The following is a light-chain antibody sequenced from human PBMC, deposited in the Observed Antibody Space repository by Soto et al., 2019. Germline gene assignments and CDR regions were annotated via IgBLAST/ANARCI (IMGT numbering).Light chain of an antibody. CDR2: MST. J-gene: IGLJ3*02. CDR3: AAWDDSLNIWV. V-gene: IGLV1-47*01. CDR1: RSNIETND. Sequence: QSVLTRPPSASGTPGQRVTISCSGSRSNIETNDVYWYQQLPGTAPKLLIYMSTRRPSGVPDRFSGSKSGASASLVIGGLRSEDELDYYCAAWDDSLNIWVFGGGTKLTVL.